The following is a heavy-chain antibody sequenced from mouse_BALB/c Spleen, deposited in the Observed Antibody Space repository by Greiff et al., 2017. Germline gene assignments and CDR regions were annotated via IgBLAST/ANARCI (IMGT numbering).Heavy chain of an antibody. CDR3: ARSDGPFAY. CDR2: IDPYYGGT. J-gene: IGHJ3*01. V-gene: IGHV1-39*01. CDR1: CFPFPGYH. Sequence: PPPSGPELEKPGASVEIICQASCFPFPGYHLNWGKQSNGKSLEWIGNIDPYYGGTSYNQKFKGKATLTVDKSSSTAYMQLKSLTSEDSAVYYCARSDGPFAYWGQGTLVTVSA. D-gene: IGHD1-2*01.